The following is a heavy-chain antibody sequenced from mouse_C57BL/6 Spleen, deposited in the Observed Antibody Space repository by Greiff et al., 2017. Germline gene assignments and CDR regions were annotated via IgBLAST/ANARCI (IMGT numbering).Heavy chain of an antibody. CDR2: ISDGGSYT. D-gene: IGHD4-1*01. CDR3: ARDSELTGYFDY. CDR1: GFTFSSYA. J-gene: IGHJ2*01. Sequence: EVKLMESGGGLVKPGGSLKLSCAASGFTFSSYAMSWVRQTPEKRLEWVATISDGGSYTYYPDNVKGRFTISRDNAKNNLYLQMSHLKSEDTAMYYCARDSELTGYFDYWGQGTTLTVAS. V-gene: IGHV5-4*01.